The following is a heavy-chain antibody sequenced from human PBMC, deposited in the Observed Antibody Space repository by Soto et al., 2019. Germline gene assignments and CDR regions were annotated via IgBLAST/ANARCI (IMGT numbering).Heavy chain of an antibody. CDR2: SEPGYSHT. V-gene: IGHV5-10-1*01. CDR3: AGQFYDSDTGPKFVYCFES. J-gene: IGHJ4*02. D-gene: IGHD5-18*01. CDR1: GYSFSGYW. Sequence: HGESLRISCKRYGYSFSGYWITRVRQKPGKGLEWRGWSEPGYSHTYNRPSIRGHVSITASKYITTVLVQWSGLRASDTGMYYCAGQFYDSDTGPKFVYCFESWGEGTPVTVSS.